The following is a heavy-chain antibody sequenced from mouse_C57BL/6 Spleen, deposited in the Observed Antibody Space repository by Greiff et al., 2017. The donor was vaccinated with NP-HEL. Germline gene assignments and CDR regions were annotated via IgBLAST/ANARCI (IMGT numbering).Heavy chain of an antibody. J-gene: IGHJ3*01. D-gene: IGHD2-1*01. Sequence: VQLQQSGAELMKPGASVKLSCKATGYTFTGYWIEWVKQRPGHGLEWIGEILPGSGSTNYNEKFKGKATFTADPSSNTAYMQLSSLTTEDSAIYYCARRNYDAWFAYWGQGTLVTVSA. CDR2: ILPGSGST. CDR1: GYTFTGYW. CDR3: ARRNYDAWFAY. V-gene: IGHV1-9*01.